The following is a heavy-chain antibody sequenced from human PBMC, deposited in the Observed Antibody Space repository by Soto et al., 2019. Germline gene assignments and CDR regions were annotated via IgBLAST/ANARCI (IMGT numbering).Heavy chain of an antibody. D-gene: IGHD3-3*01. J-gene: IGHJ5*02. CDR3: AKDAGRRITIFVRSNWFDP. CDR1: GFTFSSYA. CDR2: ISGSGGST. V-gene: IGHV3-23*01. Sequence: PGGSLRLSCAASGFTFSSYAMSWVRQAPGKGLEWVSAISGSGGSTYYADSVKGRFTISRDNSKNTLYLQMNSLRAEDTAVYYCAKDAGRRITIFVRSNWFDPWGQGTLVTVSS.